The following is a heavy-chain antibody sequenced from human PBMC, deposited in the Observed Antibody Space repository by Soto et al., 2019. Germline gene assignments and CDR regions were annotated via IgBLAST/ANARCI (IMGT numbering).Heavy chain of an antibody. J-gene: IGHJ4*01. V-gene: IGHV3-15*01. Sequence: SLRLSCAVSGFPFSDAYMTWVRQAPGKGLEWLGRIRTKTDGGTADYAAHVKDRFIVSRDDSKETLHLQMNSLRTEDTAVYFCNTGRCTNGVCDDYWGHGTLVTVSS. CDR1: GFPFSDAY. D-gene: IGHD2-8*01. CDR2: IRTKTDGGTA. CDR3: NTGRCTNGVCDDY.